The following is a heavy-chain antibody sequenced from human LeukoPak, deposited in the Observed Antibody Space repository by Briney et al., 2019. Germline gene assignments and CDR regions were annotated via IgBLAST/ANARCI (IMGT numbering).Heavy chain of an antibody. D-gene: IGHD2-2*01. CDR3: AKDIYCSSTSCPYYYFDY. V-gene: IGHV3-53*01. CDR2: IYSGGST. CDR1: GFTVSSNY. J-gene: IGHJ4*02. Sequence: PGGSLRLSCAASGFTVSSNYMSWVRQAPGKGLEWVSVIYSGGSTYYADSAKGRFTISRDNSKNTLYLQMNSLRAEDTAVYYCAKDIYCSSTSCPYYYFDYWGQGTLVTVSS.